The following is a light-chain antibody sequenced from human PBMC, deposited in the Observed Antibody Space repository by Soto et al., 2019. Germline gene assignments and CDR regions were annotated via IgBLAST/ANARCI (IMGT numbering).Light chain of an antibody. CDR3: NSYTSTSTHLYV. Sequence: QSALTQPASVSGSPGQSITISCTGTSSDVGGYNYVSWYQQHPGKAPKLMIYDVSNRPSGVSTRFSGSKSGHTASLTISGLKAEDEADYYCNSYTSTSTHLYVFGTGTKLTVL. V-gene: IGLV2-14*01. CDR2: DVS. J-gene: IGLJ1*01. CDR1: SSDVGGYNY.